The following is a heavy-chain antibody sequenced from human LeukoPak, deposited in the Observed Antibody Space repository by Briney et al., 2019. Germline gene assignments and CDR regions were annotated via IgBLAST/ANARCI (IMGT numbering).Heavy chain of an antibody. D-gene: IGHD3-3*01. J-gene: IGHJ4*02. V-gene: IGHV3-30*04. CDR1: GFTFSSYA. CDR3: ARDPRRGDDFWSGYYDY. Sequence: GGSLRLSCAASGFTFSSYAMHWVRQAPGKGLEWVAVISYDGSNKYYADSVKGRFTISRDNSKNTLYLQMNSLRAEDTAVYYCARDPRRGDDFWSGYYDYWGQGTLVTVSS. CDR2: ISYDGSNK.